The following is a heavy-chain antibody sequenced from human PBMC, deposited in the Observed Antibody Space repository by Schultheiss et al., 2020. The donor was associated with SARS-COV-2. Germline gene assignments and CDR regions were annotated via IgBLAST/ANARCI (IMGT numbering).Heavy chain of an antibody. Sequence: GGSLRLSCAASGFTFSSYSMNWVRQAPGKGLEWVSYISSSSSTIYYADSVKGRFTISRDNAKNSLYLQMNSLRAEDTAVYYCARAGYSYGRYYYYYYYMDVWCKGTTVTCSS. D-gene: IGHD5-18*01. CDR2: ISSSSSTI. V-gene: IGHV3-48*01. CDR1: GFTFSSYS. CDR3: ARAGYSYGRYYYYYYYMDV. J-gene: IGHJ6*03.